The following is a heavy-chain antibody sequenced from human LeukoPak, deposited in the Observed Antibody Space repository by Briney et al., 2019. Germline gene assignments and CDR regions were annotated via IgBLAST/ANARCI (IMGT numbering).Heavy chain of an antibody. Sequence: PGGSLRLSCAASGFIFDIYTMHWVRQASGKGLEWVSLTNWDGGSTYYADSVKGRFTISRDNSKNSLYLHMNSLRTEDTALYYCAKDEGHSYGPYFDYWGQGTLVTVSS. CDR1: GFIFDIYT. CDR3: AKDEGHSYGPYFDY. CDR2: TNWDGGST. D-gene: IGHD5-18*01. J-gene: IGHJ4*02. V-gene: IGHV3-43*01.